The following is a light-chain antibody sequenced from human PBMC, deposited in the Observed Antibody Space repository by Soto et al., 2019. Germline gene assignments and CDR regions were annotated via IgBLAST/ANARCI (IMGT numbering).Light chain of an antibody. J-gene: IGLJ1*01. V-gene: IGLV2-11*01. CDR3: CSYAGSYTFHYV. Sequence: QSVLTQPRSVSGSPGQSVTISCTGTSSDVGGYNYVSWYQQHPGKAPKLMIYDASKRPSGVPDRFSGSKSGNTASLTISGLQAEDEADYYCCSYAGSYTFHYVFGTGTKVTVL. CDR1: SSDVGGYNY. CDR2: DAS.